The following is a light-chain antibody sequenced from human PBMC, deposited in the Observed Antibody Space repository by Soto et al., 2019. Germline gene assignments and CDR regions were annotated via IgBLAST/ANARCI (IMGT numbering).Light chain of an antibody. V-gene: IGKV1-39*01. CDR1: QSISSY. CDR3: QQSYSTPWT. J-gene: IGKJ1*01. Sequence: DIQMTQSPSSLSASVGGRVTTTCRASQSISSYLNWYQQKPGKAPKLLIYAASSLQSGVPSRFSGSGSGTDFTLTISSLQPEDFATYYCQQSYSTPWTFGQGTKVEIK. CDR2: AAS.